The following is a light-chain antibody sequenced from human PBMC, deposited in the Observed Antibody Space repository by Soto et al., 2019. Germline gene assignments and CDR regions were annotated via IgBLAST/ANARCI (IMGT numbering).Light chain of an antibody. V-gene: IGKV1-12*01. Sequence: DIVMTQSPDSLAVSLGERATINCKSSQVVFYNSKNYLAWYQQKPGKAPKLLIYAASSLQHGVPSRFSGSGSGTDFTLTISSLQPEDFASYYCQQASSFPLAFGGGTKVDIK. CDR2: AAS. CDR3: QQASSFPLA. CDR1: QVVFYNSKNY. J-gene: IGKJ4*01.